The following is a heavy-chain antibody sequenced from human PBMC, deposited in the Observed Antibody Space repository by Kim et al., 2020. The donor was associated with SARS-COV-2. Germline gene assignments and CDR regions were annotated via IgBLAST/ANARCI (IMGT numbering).Heavy chain of an antibody. CDR2: IYYSGST. CDR3: ARTRIQLWPAFDY. Sequence: SETLSLTCTVSGGSISSSSYYWGWIRQPPGKGLEWIGSIYYSGSTYYNPSLKSRVTISVDTSKNQFSLKLSSVTAADTAVYYCARTRIQLWPAFDYCGQGTLVTVSS. J-gene: IGHJ4*02. D-gene: IGHD5-18*01. V-gene: IGHV4-39*01. CDR1: GGSISSSSYY.